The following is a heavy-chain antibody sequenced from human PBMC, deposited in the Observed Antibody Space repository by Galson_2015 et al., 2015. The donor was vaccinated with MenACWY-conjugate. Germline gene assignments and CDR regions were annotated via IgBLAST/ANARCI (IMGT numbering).Heavy chain of an antibody. CDR1: GFSLATHG. V-gene: IGHV3-23*01. J-gene: IGHJ2*01. CDR3: AKSRYSSINWYFDL. D-gene: IGHD6-19*01. Sequence: SLRLSCAASGFSLATHGMIWVRQAPGKGLQWVSGISDGGATTDYADSVKGRFTVSRENSKNTLYLQMNNLRDDDTALYYCAKSRYSSINWYFDLWGRGTLVTVSS. CDR2: ISDGGATT.